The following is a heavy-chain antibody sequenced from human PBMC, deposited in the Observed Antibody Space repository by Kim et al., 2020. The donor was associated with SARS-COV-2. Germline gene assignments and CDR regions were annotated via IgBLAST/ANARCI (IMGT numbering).Heavy chain of an antibody. D-gene: IGHD3-16*01. Sequence: SVKVSCKASGFTFTSSAMQWVRQARGQRLEWIGWIVVGSGNTNYAQKFQERVTITRDMSTSTAYMELSSLRSEDTAVYYCAADVVMITFGGSYGRPYYYGMDVWGQGTTVTVSS. CDR2: IVVGSGNT. J-gene: IGHJ6*02. CDR1: GFTFTSSA. CDR3: AADVVMITFGGSYGRPYYYGMDV. V-gene: IGHV1-58*02.